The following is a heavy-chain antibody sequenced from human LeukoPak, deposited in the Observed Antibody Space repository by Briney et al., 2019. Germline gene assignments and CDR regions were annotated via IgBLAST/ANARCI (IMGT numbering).Heavy chain of an antibody. CDR2: INHSGST. CDR1: GGPSSGYY. D-gene: IGHD3-16*01. CDR3: ARVGRSWDYFDY. Sequence: SETLSLTCAVYGGPSSGYYWSWIRQPPGKGLEWIGEINHSGSTNYNPSLKSRVTISVDTSKNQFSLKLSSVTAADTAVYYCARVGRSWDYFDYWGQGTLVTVSS. J-gene: IGHJ4*02. V-gene: IGHV4-34*01.